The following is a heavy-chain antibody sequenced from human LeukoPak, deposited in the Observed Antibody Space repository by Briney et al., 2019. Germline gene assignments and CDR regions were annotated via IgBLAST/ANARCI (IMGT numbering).Heavy chain of an antibody. Sequence: GGSLRLSCAASGFTFSTYWMTWVRQAPGKGLEWVANIKEDGSREYYVDSVKGRFTISRDNTKNSLYLQMDSLTAEDTAVSYCARDSPGYGAYVSWGQGTLVSVSS. CDR2: IKEDGSRE. V-gene: IGHV3-7*01. J-gene: IGHJ1*01. D-gene: IGHD5-12*01. CDR3: ARDSPGYGAYVS. CDR1: GFTFSTYW.